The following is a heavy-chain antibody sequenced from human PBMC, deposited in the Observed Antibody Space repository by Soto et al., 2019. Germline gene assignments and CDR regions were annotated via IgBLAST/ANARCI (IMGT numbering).Heavy chain of an antibody. CDR1: GYTFINYY. CDR3: AKRYDFWSGYLPGEFDP. V-gene: IGHV1-46*01. CDR2: INPTGGST. D-gene: IGHD3-3*01. J-gene: IGHJ5*02. Sequence: ASVKVSCKASGYTFINYYIHWVRQAPGHGLEWMAIINPTGGSTNYAQKFQGRLTLTMDTSTSTVYMELSSLTSEDTAVYYCAKRYDFWSGYLPGEFDPWGQGTLVTVSS.